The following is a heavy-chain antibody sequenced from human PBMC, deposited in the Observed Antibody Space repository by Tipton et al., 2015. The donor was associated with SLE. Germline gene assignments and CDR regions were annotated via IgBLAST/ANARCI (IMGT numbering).Heavy chain of an antibody. Sequence: SLRLSCAASGFTFSTYWMNWVRQAPGKGLEWVANIKEDGSEKYYVDSVKGRFTISRDNAKNSLHLHMNSLRAEDTAVYYCPCSGCPAGWGQGTLVIVSS. CDR1: GFTFSTYW. J-gene: IGHJ4*02. CDR2: IKEDGSEK. D-gene: IGHD6-19*01. CDR3: PCSGCPAG. V-gene: IGHV3-7*01.